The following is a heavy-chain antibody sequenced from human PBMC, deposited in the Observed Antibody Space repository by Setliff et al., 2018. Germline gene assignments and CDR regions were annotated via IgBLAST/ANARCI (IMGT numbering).Heavy chain of an antibody. V-gene: IGHV4-39*01. D-gene: IGHD2-15*01. Sequence: SETLSLTCTVSGGPINSDRYYWGWIRQPPGKGLEWIGSMYSSGNTYYNPSLKSRVTISVDTSQNQFSLKLTSVTAADTAVYYCATTTLGRYCSGGNCYFGYWGQGTLVTVSS. CDR2: MYSSGNT. CDR1: GGPINSDRYY. J-gene: IGHJ4*02. CDR3: ATTTLGRYCSGGNCYFGY.